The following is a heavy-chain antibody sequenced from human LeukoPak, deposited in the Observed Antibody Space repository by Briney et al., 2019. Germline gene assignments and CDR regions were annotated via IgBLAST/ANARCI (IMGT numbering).Heavy chain of an antibody. V-gene: IGHV3-23*01. Sequence: PGASLRLSCAASGFTFSSYAMSWVRQAPGKGLEWVSAISGSGGSTYYADSVKGRFTISRDNSKNTLYLQMNSLRAEDTAVYYCARDERYFDWLVHDYWGQGTLVTVSS. CDR3: ARDERYFDWLVHDY. D-gene: IGHD3-9*01. J-gene: IGHJ4*02. CDR2: ISGSGGST. CDR1: GFTFSSYA.